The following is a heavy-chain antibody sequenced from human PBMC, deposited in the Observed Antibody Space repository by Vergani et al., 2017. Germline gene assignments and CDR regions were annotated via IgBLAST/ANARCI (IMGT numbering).Heavy chain of an antibody. V-gene: IGHV4-38-2*01. CDR3: ARQSGHDLGGYFDF. D-gene: IGHD5-12*01. J-gene: IGHJ4*02. CDR2: IYNSGRT. Sequence: QVQLQESGPGLVKTSETVSLTCAVSSYPISSDYYWGWIRQTPGKGLEWIGSIYNSGRTYDNPSLRGRVTMSVDTSRNQFSLKLDPVIAADTAVYYCARQSGHDLGGYFDFWGQGTRLTVSS. CDR1: SYPISSDYY.